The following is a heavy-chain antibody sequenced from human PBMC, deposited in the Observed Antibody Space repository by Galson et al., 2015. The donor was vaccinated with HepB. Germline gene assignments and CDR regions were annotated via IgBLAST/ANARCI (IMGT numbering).Heavy chain of an antibody. Sequence: SLRLSCAASGFTFSSYGMHWVRQAPGKGLEWVAVISYDGSNKYYADSVKGRFTISRDNSKNTLYLQMNSLRAEDTAVYYCAKDGGRFGELSLGGYFDLWGRGTLVTVSS. D-gene: IGHD3-10*01. CDR3: AKDGGRFGELSLGGYFDL. CDR2: ISYDGSNK. CDR1: GFTFSSYG. J-gene: IGHJ2*01. V-gene: IGHV3-30*18.